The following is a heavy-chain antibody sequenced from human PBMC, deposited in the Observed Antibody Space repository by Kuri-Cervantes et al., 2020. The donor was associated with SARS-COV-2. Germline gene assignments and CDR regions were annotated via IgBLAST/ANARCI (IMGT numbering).Heavy chain of an antibody. V-gene: IGHV4-34*01. Sequence: SETLSLTCAVYGGSFSGYYWSWIRQPPGKGLEWIGEINHSGSTNYNPSLKSRVTISVDTSKNQFSLKLSSVTAADTAVYYCASVPDWNYDERWFDPWGQGTLVTVSS. CDR3: ASVPDWNYDERWFDP. D-gene: IGHD1-7*01. CDR1: GGSFSGYY. J-gene: IGHJ5*02. CDR2: INHSGST.